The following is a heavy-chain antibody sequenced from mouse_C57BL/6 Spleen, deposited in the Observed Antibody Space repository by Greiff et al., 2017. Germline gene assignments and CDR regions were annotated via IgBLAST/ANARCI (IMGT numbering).Heavy chain of an antibody. D-gene: IGHD1-1*02. CDR2: IFPGSGGT. CDR1: GYTFTGYW. J-gene: IGHJ3*01. V-gene: IGHV1-9*01. CDR3: ARRNYCYGGGFAY. Sequence: VQLQESGAELMKPGASVKLSCKATGYTFTGYWIEWVKQRPGNGLEWIGEIFPGSGGTNYNEKFKGKATLTADTSSSTAYMQLISLTSEDSAVYYCARRNYCYGGGFAYWGQGTLVTVSA.